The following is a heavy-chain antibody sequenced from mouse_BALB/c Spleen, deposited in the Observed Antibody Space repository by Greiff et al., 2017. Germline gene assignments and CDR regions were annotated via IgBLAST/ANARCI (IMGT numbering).Heavy chain of an antibody. CDR3: ARGAKKLYYDYDGYYAMDY. CDR2: INPNNGDT. CDR1: GYTFTDYY. V-gene: IGHV1-26*01. D-gene: IGHD2-4*01. Sequence: EVKLQESGPELVKPGASVKMSCKASGYTFTDYYMKWVKQSHGKSLEWIGDINPNNGDTFYNQKFKGKATLTVDKSSSTAYMQLNSLTSEDSAVYYCARGAKKLYYDYDGYYAMDYWGQGTSVTVSS. J-gene: IGHJ4*01.